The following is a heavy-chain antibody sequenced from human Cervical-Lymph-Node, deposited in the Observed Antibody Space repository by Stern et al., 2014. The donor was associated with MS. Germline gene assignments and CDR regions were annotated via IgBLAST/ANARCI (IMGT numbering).Heavy chain of an antibody. Sequence: QLQLQESGPGLVKPSETLSLTCTVSGGSISTNSYFWGWIRQPPGKGLEWIGTIYYAGHTFYNPSFKTRVTISVDPSKTHFPLRQTSVTAADTAVYYCARLERSYGADYWGQGILVTVSS. J-gene: IGHJ4*02. V-gene: IGHV4-39*01. D-gene: IGHD3-16*01. CDR1: GGSISTNSYF. CDR2: IYYAGHT. CDR3: ARLERSYGADY.